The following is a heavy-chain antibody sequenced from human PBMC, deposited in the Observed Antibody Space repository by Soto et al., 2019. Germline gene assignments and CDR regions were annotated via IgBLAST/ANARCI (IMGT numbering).Heavy chain of an antibody. Sequence: PXETLSLTCTVSGGSISSGDYYWSWIRQPPGKGLEWIGYIYYSGSTYYNPSLKSRVTISVDTSKNQFSLKLSSVTAADTAVYYCARAGVLMVYASGWFDPWGQGTLVT. J-gene: IGHJ5*02. D-gene: IGHD2-8*01. CDR3: ARAGVLMVYASGWFDP. V-gene: IGHV4-30-4*01. CDR2: IYYSGST. CDR1: GGSISSGDYY.